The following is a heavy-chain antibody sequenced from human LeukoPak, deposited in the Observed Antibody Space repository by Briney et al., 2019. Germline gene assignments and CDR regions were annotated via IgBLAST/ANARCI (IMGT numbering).Heavy chain of an antibody. Sequence: SQTLSLTCGISGDSVSTNGVAWNWIRQSPSRGLEWLGRTYYRSKLYNDYAVSVKSRITINPDTSRNKFSLQLNSVTPEDTAVYYCARGRSSAFDTWGQGTVVTVSS. J-gene: IGHJ3*02. V-gene: IGHV6-1*01. CDR2: TYYRSKLYN. CDR1: GDSVSTNGVA. CDR3: ARGRSSAFDT.